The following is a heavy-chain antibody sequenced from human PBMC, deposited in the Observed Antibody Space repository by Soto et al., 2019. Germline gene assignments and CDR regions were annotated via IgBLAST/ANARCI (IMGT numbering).Heavy chain of an antibody. CDR2: ISWDGGST. CDR1: GFTFDDYT. V-gene: IGHV3-43*01. J-gene: IGHJ6*02. D-gene: IGHD6-13*01. CDR3: AKDSGGESSSWYRASHYYYGMDV. Sequence: GGSLRLSCAASGFTFDDYTMHWVRQAPGKGLEWVSLISWDGGSTYYADSVKGRFTISRDNSKNSLYLQMNSLRTEDTALYYCAKDSGGESSSWYRASHYYYGMDVWGQGTTVTVSS.